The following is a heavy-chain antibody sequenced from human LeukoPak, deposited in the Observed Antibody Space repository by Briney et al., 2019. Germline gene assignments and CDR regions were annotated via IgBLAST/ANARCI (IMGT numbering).Heavy chain of an antibody. Sequence: SETLSLTCIVSGGSISSYYWSWIRQPPGKGLEWIGYIYYSGSTNYNPSLKSRVTISVDTSKKQFSLKLSSVTAADTAVYYCARVSGCSGGSCYSPSYYYYYYMDVWGKGTTVTVSS. V-gene: IGHV4-59*01. CDR1: GGSISSYY. CDR3: ARVSGCSGGSCYSPSYYYYYYMDV. J-gene: IGHJ6*03. CDR2: IYYSGST. D-gene: IGHD2-15*01.